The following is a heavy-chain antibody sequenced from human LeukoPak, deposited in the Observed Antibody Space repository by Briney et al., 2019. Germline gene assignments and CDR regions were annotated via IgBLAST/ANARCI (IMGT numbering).Heavy chain of an antibody. CDR3: AKDAVAGTWLHY. D-gene: IGHD6-19*01. V-gene: IGHV3-43*02. CDR1: GFTFGDYA. Sequence: GSLRLSCAASGFTFGDYAMHWVRQAPGKGLEWVSLIRGDGRTTSYAGSVRGRFTISRDNSKNSLYLQMSSLRGEDTAMYYCAKDAVAGTWLHYWGQGTLVTVSS. J-gene: IGHJ4*02. CDR2: IRGDGRTT.